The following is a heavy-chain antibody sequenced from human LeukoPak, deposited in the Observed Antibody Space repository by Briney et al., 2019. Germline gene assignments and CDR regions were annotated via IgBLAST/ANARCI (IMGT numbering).Heavy chain of an antibody. J-gene: IGHJ4*02. V-gene: IGHV4-61*08. CDR3: ARVMGSGWTGFDY. Sequence: SETLSLTCTVSGGSISSGGYYWSWIRQHPGKGLEWIGYTYYSGTTNYSPSLKSRVTISVDTSKNQFSLKLSSVTAADTAVYYCARVMGSGWTGFDYWGQGTLVTVSS. CDR2: TYYSGTT. CDR1: GGSISSGGYY. D-gene: IGHD6-19*01.